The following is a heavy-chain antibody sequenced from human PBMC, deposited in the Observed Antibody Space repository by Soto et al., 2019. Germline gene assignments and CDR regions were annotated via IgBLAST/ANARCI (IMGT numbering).Heavy chain of an antibody. V-gene: IGHV1-3*01. Sequence: GASVKVSCKASGYTFTSYAMHWVRQAPGQRLEWMGWINAGNGNTKYSQKFQGRVTITRDTSASTAYMELRSLRSDDTAVYYCGIAPRPTYYFDYWGQGTLVTVSS. CDR3: GIAPRPTYYFDY. J-gene: IGHJ4*02. CDR2: INAGNGNT. CDR1: GYTFTSYA. D-gene: IGHD6-6*01.